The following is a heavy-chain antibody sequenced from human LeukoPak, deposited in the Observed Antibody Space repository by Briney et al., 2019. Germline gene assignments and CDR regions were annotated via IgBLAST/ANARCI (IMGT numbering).Heavy chain of an antibody. Sequence: GGSLRLSCAASGFTFSSYAMHWVRQAPGKGLEWVAVISFDGSNKYYADSVKGRFTISRDNSKNTLYLQMNSLRAEDTAVYYCARGYCSGGSCYSGGYDYGMDVWGQGTTVTVSS. J-gene: IGHJ6*02. D-gene: IGHD2-15*01. CDR3: ARGYCSGGSCYSGGYDYGMDV. V-gene: IGHV3-30-3*01. CDR2: ISFDGSNK. CDR1: GFTFSSYA.